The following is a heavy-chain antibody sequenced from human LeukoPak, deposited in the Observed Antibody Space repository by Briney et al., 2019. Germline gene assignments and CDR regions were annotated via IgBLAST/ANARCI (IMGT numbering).Heavy chain of an antibody. CDR3: ARVNTPVATFDY. V-gene: IGHV4-38-2*02. CDR1: GYSISSTFY. Sequence: SETLSLTCNVSGYSISSTFYGAWIRQPPGKGLEWIATISHSATTYYTSSLKSRLTMSVDTSKNQFSLKLSSVTVADTAVYYCARVNTPVATFDYWGQGTLVTVSS. J-gene: IGHJ4*02. CDR2: ISHSATT. D-gene: IGHD2-15*01.